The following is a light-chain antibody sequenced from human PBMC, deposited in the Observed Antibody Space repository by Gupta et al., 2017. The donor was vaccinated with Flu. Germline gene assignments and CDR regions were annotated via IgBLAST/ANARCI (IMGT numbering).Light chain of an antibody. CDR3: QAWATNIYV. CDR2: QDN. J-gene: IGLJ1*01. Sequence: CSGDKLGDKYVSWYQQRAGQSPVLVIYQDNKRPSGIPDRITASNFGNTATLNISGARTTDEADFFCQAWATNIYVFGAGTKVTVL. V-gene: IGLV3-1*01. CDR1: KLGDKY.